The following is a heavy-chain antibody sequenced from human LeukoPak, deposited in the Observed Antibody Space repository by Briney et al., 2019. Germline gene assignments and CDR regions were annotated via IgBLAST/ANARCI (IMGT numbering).Heavy chain of an antibody. CDR1: GFTFSTSA. Sequence: GGSLRLSCAASGFTFSTSAMTWVRQAPGKGLEWVSTISGSGATTFYADSVKGRFTISRDNSKNTLYLQMSSLRADDTAVYYCAKDLRLTTYCWGQGTLVTVSS. D-gene: IGHD1-14*01. CDR2: ISGSGATT. CDR3: AKDLRLTTYC. J-gene: IGHJ4*02. V-gene: IGHV3-23*01.